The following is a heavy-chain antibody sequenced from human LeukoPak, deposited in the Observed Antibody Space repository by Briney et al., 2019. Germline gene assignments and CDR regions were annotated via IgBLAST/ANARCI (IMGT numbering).Heavy chain of an antibody. D-gene: IGHD3-3*02. J-gene: IGHJ4*02. Sequence: GSLRLSCAASGFTFSRYGMHWVRQAPGKGLEWVAIISDDGNNNGYADSVKGRFTISRDNSKNTLSLQMNSLTADDTAVYYCAKDRGTIFNVLNYHFDLWGQGVLVTVSS. CDR2: ISDDGNNN. CDR3: AKDRGTIFNVLNYHFDL. CDR1: GFTFSRYG. V-gene: IGHV3-30*06.